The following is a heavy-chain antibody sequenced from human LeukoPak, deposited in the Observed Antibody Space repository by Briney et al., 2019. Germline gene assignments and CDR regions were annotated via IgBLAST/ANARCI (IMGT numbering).Heavy chain of an antibody. CDR3: AELGITMIGGV. J-gene: IGHJ6*04. V-gene: IGHV3-48*03. D-gene: IGHD3-10*02. CDR2: ISGGGYTT. CDR1: GFTLSSYG. Sequence: GGTLRLSCAASGFTLSSYGMTWVRQAPGKGLEWVSSISGGGYTTYYADSVKGRFTISRDNAKNSLYLQMNSLRAEDTAVYYCAELGITMIGGVWGKGTTVTISS.